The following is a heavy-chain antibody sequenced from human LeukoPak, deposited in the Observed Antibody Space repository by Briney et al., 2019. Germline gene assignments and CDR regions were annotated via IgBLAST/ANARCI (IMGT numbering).Heavy chain of an antibody. V-gene: IGHV3-53*01. D-gene: IGHD3-22*01. Sequence: GGSLRLSCAASGFTLSTYGMSWVRQAPGKGLEWVSFIYSGGSTYYEDSVKGRFTISRDNSKNTLYLQMNSLRAEDTAGYYCAGRAGDYSHPYDYWGQGTLVTVSS. CDR2: IYSGGST. CDR1: GFTLSTYG. CDR3: AGRAGDYSHPYDY. J-gene: IGHJ4*02.